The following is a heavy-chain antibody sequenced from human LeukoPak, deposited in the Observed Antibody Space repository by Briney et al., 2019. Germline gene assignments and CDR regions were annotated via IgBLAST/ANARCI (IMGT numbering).Heavy chain of an antibody. D-gene: IGHD3-22*01. V-gene: IGHV1-18*01. J-gene: IGHJ3*02. CDR1: GYTFITYG. CDR2: ISAYNGNT. CDR3: ARAGVVVSYDAFDI. Sequence: ASVKVSCKASGYTFITYGINWVRQASGQGLEWMGWISAYNGNTNYAQKLQGRVTMTTDTSTSTAYMELRSLRSDDTAVYYCARAGVVVSYDAFDIWGQGTMVTVSS.